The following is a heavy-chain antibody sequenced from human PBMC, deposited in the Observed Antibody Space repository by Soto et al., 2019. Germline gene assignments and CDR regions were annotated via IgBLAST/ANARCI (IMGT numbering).Heavy chain of an antibody. V-gene: IGHV3-30*18. CDR3: AKSIGILSGYYYGMDV. D-gene: IGHD3-10*01. CDR1: GFTFSSYG. Sequence: QVQLVESGGGVVQPGRSLRLSCAASGFTFSSYGMHWVRQAPGKGLEWVAVISYDGSNKYYADSVKGRSTISRDYSKNTLYLQMNSLRAEDTAVYYCAKSIGILSGYYYGMDVWGQGTTVTVSS. J-gene: IGHJ6*02. CDR2: ISYDGSNK.